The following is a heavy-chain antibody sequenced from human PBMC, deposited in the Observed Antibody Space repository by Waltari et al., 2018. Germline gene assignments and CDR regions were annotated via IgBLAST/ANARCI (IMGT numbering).Heavy chain of an antibody. Sequence: EVQLVESGGGLVQPGRSLRLSCAASGFTFDDYAMHWVRQAPGKGLEWVSGISWNSGSIGYADSVKGRFTISRDNAKNSLYLQMNSLRAEDTALYYCAKSYGYSYGLEYFQHWGQGTLVTVSS. CDR1: GFTFDDYA. D-gene: IGHD5-18*01. CDR3: AKSYGYSYGLEYFQH. V-gene: IGHV3-9*01. CDR2: ISWNSGSI. J-gene: IGHJ1*01.